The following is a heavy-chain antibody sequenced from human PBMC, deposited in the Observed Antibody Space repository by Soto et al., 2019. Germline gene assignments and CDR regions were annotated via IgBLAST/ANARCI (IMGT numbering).Heavy chain of an antibody. J-gene: IGHJ4*02. V-gene: IGHV3-53*01. CDR2: IYSGGYT. CDR1: GFTVSNNY. D-gene: IGHD3-10*01. CDR3: GAHPGGGGY. Sequence: EVQLVESGGGLIQPGGSLRLSCAVSGFTVSNNYMSWVRQAPGKGLEGVSVIYSGGYTAYGDSVKGRFTISRDNSKNTLYSQKNSREPDAPAVFFCGAHPGGGGYWGQGTLVTVSS.